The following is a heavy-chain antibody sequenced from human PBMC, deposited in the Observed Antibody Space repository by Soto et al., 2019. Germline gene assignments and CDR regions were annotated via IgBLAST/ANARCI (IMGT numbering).Heavy chain of an antibody. CDR3: ARQDFGSSYNYFDY. CDR1: GGSISSSSYY. D-gene: IGHD6-13*01. V-gene: IGHV4-39*01. CDR2: IYYSGST. J-gene: IGHJ4*02. Sequence: QLQLQESGPGLVKPSETLSLTCTVSGGSISSSSYYWGWIRQPPGKGLEWIGSIYYSGSTYYNPSLKSRVTTSVDTSKNQFSLKLSSVTAADTAVYYCARQDFGSSYNYFDYWGQGTLVTVSS.